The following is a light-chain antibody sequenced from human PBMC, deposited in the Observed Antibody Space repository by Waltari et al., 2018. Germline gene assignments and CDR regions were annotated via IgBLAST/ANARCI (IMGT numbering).Light chain of an antibody. CDR3: LLYYRGSWV. V-gene: IGLV7-43*01. Sequence: QTVVTQEPSLTVSPGGTVTLHCASSTGAVTAPYYPNWFKQKPGQSPTSLIYSTSEKHSWTPARFSGSLLGGKATLTLSGVRPEDEADYYCLLYYRGSWVFGGGTKLTVL. J-gene: IGLJ2*01. CDR1: TGAVTAPYY. CDR2: STS.